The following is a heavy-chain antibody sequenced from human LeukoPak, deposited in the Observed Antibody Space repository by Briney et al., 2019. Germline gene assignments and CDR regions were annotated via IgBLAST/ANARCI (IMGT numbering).Heavy chain of an antibody. CDR2: MNPNSGNT. CDR3: ARAPRWEGSYYYMDV. V-gene: IGHV1-8*01. CDR1: GYTFTNYD. D-gene: IGHD1-26*01. J-gene: IGHJ6*03. Sequence: ASVKVSCKASGYTFTNYDINWVRQATGQGLEWMGWMNPNSGNTGYAQKFQGRVTITRNTSISTAYMELSSLRSEDTAVYYCARAPRWEGSYYYMDVWGKGTAVTVSS.